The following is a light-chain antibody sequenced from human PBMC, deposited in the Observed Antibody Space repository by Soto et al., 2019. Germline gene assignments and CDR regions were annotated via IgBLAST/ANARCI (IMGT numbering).Light chain of an antibody. CDR1: SSDIGGYNF. Sequence: QSALTQPPSASGSPGQSVTISCTGTSSDIGGYNFVSWYQQHPGKAPKLMIYEVTKRPSGVPDRFSGSKSGNTASLTVSGLLAEDEADYYCYSYAGTKRVFGTGTKVTVL. CDR2: EVT. CDR3: YSYAGTKRV. V-gene: IGLV2-8*01. J-gene: IGLJ1*01.